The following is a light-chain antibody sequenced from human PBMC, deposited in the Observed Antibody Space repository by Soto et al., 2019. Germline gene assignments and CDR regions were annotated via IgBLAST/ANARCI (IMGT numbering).Light chain of an antibody. CDR2: VNSDGSH. V-gene: IGLV4-69*01. CDR3: QTWGTGPVF. CDR1: TDHSSYA. J-gene: IGLJ2*01. Sequence: QSVVTQSPSASASLGDSVKLTCTLSTDHSSYAIAWHQQHPEKGPRYLMKVNSDGSHTKGDGIPDRFSGSSSGAERHLTISSLQSEDEADYYCQTWGTGPVFFGGGTKLTVL.